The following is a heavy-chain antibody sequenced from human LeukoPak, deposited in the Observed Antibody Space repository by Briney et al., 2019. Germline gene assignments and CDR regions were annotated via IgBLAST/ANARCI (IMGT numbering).Heavy chain of an antibody. Sequence: PGGSLRLSCVASGFTFSDFSMNWVRQAPGTGLEWVSYIKSTSSIIYYADSVKGRFTISRDNSKNTLYLQMNSLRAEDTAVYYCAKVAYSSSWDSFDYWGQGTLVTVSS. V-gene: IGHV3-48*01. CDR1: GFTFSDFS. CDR2: IKSTSSII. CDR3: AKVAYSSSWDSFDY. J-gene: IGHJ4*02. D-gene: IGHD6-13*01.